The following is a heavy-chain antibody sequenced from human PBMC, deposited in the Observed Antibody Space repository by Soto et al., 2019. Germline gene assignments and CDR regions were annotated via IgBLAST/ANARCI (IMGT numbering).Heavy chain of an antibody. V-gene: IGHV3-21*01. CDR1: GFIFSDFS. Sequence: GSLRLSCAVSGFIFSDFSMNWVRQAPGKGLEWVASIGSSGGYIFYADSVKGRFTISRDNAKKSLDPQINSLRAEDTAVYYCAREKKHQSLGGRFGMDVWGQGTTVTVSS. CDR3: AREKKHQSLGGRFGMDV. CDR2: IGSSGGYI. D-gene: IGHD2-2*01. J-gene: IGHJ6*02.